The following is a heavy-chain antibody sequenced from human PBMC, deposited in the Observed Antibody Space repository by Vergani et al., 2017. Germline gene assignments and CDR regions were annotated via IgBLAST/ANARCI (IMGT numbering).Heavy chain of an antibody. V-gene: IGHV1-18*01. D-gene: IGHD3-10*01. Sequence: QVQLVQSGAEVKKPGASVKVSCKASGYTFTSYGISWVRQAPGQGLEWMGWISAYNGNTNYAQKLQGRVTMTTDTSTSTAYMELRSLRSDDTAVYYCARGPGEVLWFGDRSPYYFDYWGQGTLVTVSS. J-gene: IGHJ4*02. CDR2: ISAYNGNT. CDR1: GYTFTSYG. CDR3: ARGPGEVLWFGDRSPYYFDY.